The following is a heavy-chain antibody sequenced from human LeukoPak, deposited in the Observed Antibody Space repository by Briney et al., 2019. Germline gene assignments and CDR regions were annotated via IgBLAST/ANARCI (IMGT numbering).Heavy chain of an antibody. V-gene: IGHV3-30*02. J-gene: IGHJ4*02. CDR1: GFTFSSYG. D-gene: IGHD2-2*01. CDR3: AKDRLWVVVVPAAPYFDY. Sequence: PGGSLRLSCAASGFTFSSYGMHWVRQAPGKGLEWVAFIRYDGSNKYYADSVKGRFTISRDNSKNTLYLQMNSLRAEDTAVYYCAKDRLWVVVVPAAPYFDYWGQGTLVTVSS. CDR2: IRYDGSNK.